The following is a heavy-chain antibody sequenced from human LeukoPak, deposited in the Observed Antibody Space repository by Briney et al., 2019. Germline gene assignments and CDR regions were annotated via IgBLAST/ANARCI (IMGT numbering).Heavy chain of an antibody. CDR1: GFTSSSYA. V-gene: IGHV3-23*01. D-gene: IGHD2-2*01. CDR3: ARELSHWQQLLWYYFDY. Sequence: GGSLRLSCAASGFTSSSYALNWVRQAPGKGLEWVATVSGSGDRMYHADSVKGRFTISRDNSKNTIYLQMNSLRAEDTAVYYCARELSHWQQLLWYYFDYWGQGTLVTVSS. CDR2: VSGSGDRM. J-gene: IGHJ4*02.